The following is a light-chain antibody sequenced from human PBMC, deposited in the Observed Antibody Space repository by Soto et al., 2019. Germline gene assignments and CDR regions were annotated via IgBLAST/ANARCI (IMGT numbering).Light chain of an antibody. Sequence: EVVMTQSPATLSVSPGERATLTCRASQSVSYNCLAWYQQKPGQAPRLLIYGVSSRATGIPDRFSGSGSGTDFTLTISRLEPEDFAVYYCQQYGDSPFTFGPGTKVDLK. J-gene: IGKJ3*01. V-gene: IGKV3-20*01. CDR3: QQYGDSPFT. CDR1: QSVSYNC. CDR2: GVS.